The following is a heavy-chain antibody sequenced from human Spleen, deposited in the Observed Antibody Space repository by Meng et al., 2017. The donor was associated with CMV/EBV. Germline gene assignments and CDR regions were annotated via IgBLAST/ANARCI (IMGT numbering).Heavy chain of an antibody. CDR1: GGSISSSSYY. V-gene: IGHV4-39*07. Sequence: SETLSLTCTVSGGSISSSSYYWGWIRQPPGKGLEWIGSIYYSGSTYYNPSLKSRVTISVDTSKNQFSLKLSSVTAADTAVYYCARQSSSYDILTGYYQSSPIDYWGQGTLVTVSS. D-gene: IGHD3-9*01. CDR2: IYYSGST. CDR3: ARQSSSYDILTGYYQSSPIDY. J-gene: IGHJ4*02.